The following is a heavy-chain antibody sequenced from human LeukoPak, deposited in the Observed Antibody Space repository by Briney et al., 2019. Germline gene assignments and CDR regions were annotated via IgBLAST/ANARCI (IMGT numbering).Heavy chain of an antibody. D-gene: IGHD3-3*01. CDR2: IYYSGST. V-gene: IGHV4-59*08. Sequence: KPSETLSLTCTVSGGSTSSYYWSWIRQPPGKGLEWIGYIYYSGSTNYNPSLKSRVTISVDTSKNQFSLKLSSVTAADTAVYYCARHTPGGDPLRFLSPWGQGTLVTVSS. CDR3: ARHTPGGDPLRFLSP. J-gene: IGHJ4*02. CDR1: GGSTSSYY.